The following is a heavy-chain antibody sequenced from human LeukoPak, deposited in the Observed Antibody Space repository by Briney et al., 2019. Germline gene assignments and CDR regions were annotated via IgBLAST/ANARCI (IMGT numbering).Heavy chain of an antibody. CDR1: GYTFTSYG. J-gene: IGHJ6*03. CDR2: INPNSGGT. Sequence: ASVKVSCKASGYTFTSYGISWVRQAPGQGLEWMGWINPNSGGTNYAQKFQGRVTMTRDTSIRTAYMELNRLTSDDTAVYYCARDKIAAAGLQADYYYFYYMDVWGKGTTVTVSS. V-gene: IGHV1-2*02. D-gene: IGHD6-13*01. CDR3: ARDKIAAAGLQADYYYFYYMDV.